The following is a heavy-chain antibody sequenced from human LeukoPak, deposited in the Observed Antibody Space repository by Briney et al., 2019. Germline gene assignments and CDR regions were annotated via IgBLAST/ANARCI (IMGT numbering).Heavy chain of an antibody. CDR3: AREYYHDSSGYY. Sequence: GGSLRLSCAASGFTFSDFWMYWVRQAPGKGLVWISNINEYGTTAYADSVKGRFTISRDNAKNSLYLQMNSLRAEDTAVYYCAREYYHDSSGYYWGQGTLVTVSS. D-gene: IGHD3-22*01. CDR2: INEYGTT. J-gene: IGHJ4*02. V-gene: IGHV3-74*01. CDR1: GFTFSDFW.